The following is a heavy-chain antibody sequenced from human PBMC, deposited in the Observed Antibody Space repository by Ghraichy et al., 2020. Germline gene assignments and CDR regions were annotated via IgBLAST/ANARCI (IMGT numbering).Heavy chain of an antibody. D-gene: IGHD3-9*01. Sequence: RGSLRLSCAASGFTFSSYWMHWVRQAPGKGLLWVLRIYSDGSSTSYADSVKGRFTISRDNAKNTLYLQMNSLRAEDSAVYYCARTSVLTGYFDIWGQGTMVTVSS. CDR2: IYSDGSST. V-gene: IGHV3-74*01. CDR1: GFTFSSYW. CDR3: ARTSVLTGYFDI. J-gene: IGHJ3*02.